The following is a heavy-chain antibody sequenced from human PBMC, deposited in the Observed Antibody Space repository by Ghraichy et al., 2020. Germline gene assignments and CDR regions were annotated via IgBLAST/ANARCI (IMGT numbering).Heavy chain of an antibody. Sequence: GGSLRLSCAASGFTFSSYEMNWVRQAPGKGLEWVSYISSSAHTIYYADSVKGRFTISRDNARNSLYLQMNSLRAEDTAVYYCARDHPQGGIYFDYWAQGTLVTVSS. D-gene: IGHD3-16*01. CDR3: ARDHPQGGIYFDY. V-gene: IGHV3-48*03. J-gene: IGHJ4*02. CDR2: ISSSAHTI. CDR1: GFTFSSYE.